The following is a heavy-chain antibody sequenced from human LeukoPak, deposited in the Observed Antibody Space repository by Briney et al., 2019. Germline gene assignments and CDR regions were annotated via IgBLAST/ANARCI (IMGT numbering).Heavy chain of an antibody. CDR2: LKQDGREK. CDR3: ARAPGWRSYSDF. J-gene: IGHJ4*02. CDR1: GFTFSSYS. Sequence: PGGSLRLSCAASGFTFSSYSMNWVRQAPGKGLEWLASLKQDGREKYYVDSVKGRFTISRDNAKNSLYLQMNSLRAEDTAVYYCARAPGWRSYSDFWGQGTLVTVSS. D-gene: IGHD1-26*01. V-gene: IGHV3-7*01.